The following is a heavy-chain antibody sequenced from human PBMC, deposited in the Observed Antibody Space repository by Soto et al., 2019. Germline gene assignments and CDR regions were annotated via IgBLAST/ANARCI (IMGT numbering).Heavy chain of an antibody. V-gene: IGHV1-69*06. Sequence: QVHFVQSGAELKKPGSSVRVSCNASGGTFSNYAFSWVRQAPGQGLEWMGGIIPIFGAANYAPQFEDRLTINADKSTSTAYMELRSLRSEDTAVYYCASPPRRGIDGVDYWGQGTLVTVSS. CDR1: GGTFSNYA. CDR3: ASPPRRGIDGVDY. J-gene: IGHJ4*02. CDR2: IIPIFGAA.